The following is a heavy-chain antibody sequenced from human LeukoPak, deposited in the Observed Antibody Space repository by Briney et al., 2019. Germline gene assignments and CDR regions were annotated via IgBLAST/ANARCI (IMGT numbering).Heavy chain of an antibody. J-gene: IGHJ5*02. V-gene: IGHV1-46*01. Sequence: ASVKVSCKASGYTFTSYYMHWVRQAPGQGLEWMGIINPSGGSTSYAQKFQGRVTMTRDMSTSTVYMELSSLRSEDTAVYYCARESIAVIWFDPWGQGTLVTVSS. D-gene: IGHD6-19*01. CDR1: GYTFTSYY. CDR2: INPSGGST. CDR3: ARESIAVIWFDP.